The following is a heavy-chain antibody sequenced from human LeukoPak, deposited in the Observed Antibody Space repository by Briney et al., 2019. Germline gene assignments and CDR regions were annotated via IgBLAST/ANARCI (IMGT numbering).Heavy chain of an antibody. CDR3: ARLTGYCSGGSCYLLY. CDR1: GYSFTSYW. CDR2: IYPGDSDT. D-gene: IGHD2-15*01. J-gene: IGHJ4*02. Sequence: GESLKISCKGSGYSFTSYWIGWVRQMPGKGLEWMGIIYPGDSDTRYSPSFQGQVTILADKSISTAYLQWSSLKASDTAMYYCARLTGYCSGGSCYLLYWGQGTLVTVSS. V-gene: IGHV5-51*01.